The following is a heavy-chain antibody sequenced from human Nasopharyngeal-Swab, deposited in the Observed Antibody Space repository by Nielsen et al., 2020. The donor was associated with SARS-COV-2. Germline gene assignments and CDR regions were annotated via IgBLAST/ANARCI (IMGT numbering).Heavy chain of an antibody. D-gene: IGHD3-22*01. CDR2: IGTAGDT. CDR3: ARGVSTYDSSGYPRSYYYYGMDV. Sequence: GESLKISCAASGFTFSSYDMHWVRQAPGKGLEWVSAIGTAGDTYYPGSVKGRFTISRENAKNSLYLQMNSLRAGDTAVYYCARGVSTYDSSGYPRSYYYYGMDVWGQGTTVTVSS. CDR1: GFTFSSYD. V-gene: IGHV3-13*04. J-gene: IGHJ6*02.